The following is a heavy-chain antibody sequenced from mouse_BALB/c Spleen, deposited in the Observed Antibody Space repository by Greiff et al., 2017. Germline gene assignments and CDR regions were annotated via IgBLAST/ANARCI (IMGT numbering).Heavy chain of an antibody. J-gene: IGHJ1*01. Sequence: QVQLQQSGAELVKPGASVKLSCKASGYTFTSYYMYWVKQRPGQGLEWIGEINPSNGGTNFNEKFKSKATLTVDKSSSTAYMQLSSLTSEDSAVYYCTRARLLYFDVWGAGTTVTVSS. CDR2: INPSNGGT. CDR1: GYTFTSYY. D-gene: IGHD3-2*02. CDR3: TRARLLYFDV. V-gene: IGHV1S81*02.